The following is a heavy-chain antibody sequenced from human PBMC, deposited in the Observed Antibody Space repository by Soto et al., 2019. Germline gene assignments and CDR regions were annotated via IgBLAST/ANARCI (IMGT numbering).Heavy chain of an antibody. CDR2: IKQDGSEK. CDR1: GFTFSSYW. J-gene: IGHJ6*03. Sequence: GGSMRLSCAASGFTFSSYWMSWVRKAPGKGLEWVANIKQDGSEKYYVDSVKGRFTISRDNAKNSLYLQMNSLRAEDTAVYYCARQGRYYYYYMDVWGKGTTVTVSS. CDR3: ARQGRYYYYYMDV. V-gene: IGHV3-7*01.